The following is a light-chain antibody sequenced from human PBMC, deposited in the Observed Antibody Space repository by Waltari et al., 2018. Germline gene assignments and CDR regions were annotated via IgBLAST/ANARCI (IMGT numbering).Light chain of an antibody. V-gene: IGLV2-14*03. CDR2: DVT. J-gene: IGLJ3*02. Sequence: QSALTQPASVSGSLGQSITISCTGGGRDVGAYNLVSWYQQHPGKAPKVMIYDVTERPSGISNRFSGSKSGYTASLTISGLQAEDEADYYCGSFTTSYTWVFGGGTTLTVL. CDR1: GRDVGAYNL. CDR3: GSFTTSYTWV.